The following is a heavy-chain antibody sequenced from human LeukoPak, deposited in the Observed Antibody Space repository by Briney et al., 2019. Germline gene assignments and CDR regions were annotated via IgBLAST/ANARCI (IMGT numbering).Heavy chain of an antibody. CDR2: IYYSGST. J-gene: IGHJ5*02. V-gene: IGHV4-59*12. Sequence: SSETLSLTCTVSGGSISSYYWSWIRQPPGKGLEWIGYIYYSGSTDYNPSLKSRVTISVDTSKNQFSLKLSSVTAADTAVYYCARDGGHSSSLVDPWGQGTLVTVSS. CDR3: ARDGGHSSSLVDP. CDR1: GGSISSYY. D-gene: IGHD6-6*01.